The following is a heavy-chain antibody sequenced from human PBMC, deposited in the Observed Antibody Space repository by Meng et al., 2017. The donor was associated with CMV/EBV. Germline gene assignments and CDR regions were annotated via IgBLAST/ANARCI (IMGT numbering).Heavy chain of an antibody. J-gene: IGHJ5*02. CDR1: GFTFSSYA. D-gene: IGHD6-19*01. CDR2: ISYDGSNK. Sequence: GGSLRLSCAASGFTFSSYAMHWVRQAPGKGLEWVAVISYDGSNKYYADSMKGRFTISRDNANNSLDLQMNSLRAEDTAVYYCARHTVAGRGGWFDPWGQGTLVTVSS. CDR3: ARHTVAGRGGWFDP. V-gene: IGHV3-30*14.